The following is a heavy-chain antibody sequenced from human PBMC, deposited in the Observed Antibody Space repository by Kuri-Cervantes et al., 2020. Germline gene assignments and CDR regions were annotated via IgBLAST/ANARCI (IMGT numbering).Heavy chain of an antibody. CDR2: ISDDGSNK. D-gene: IGHD3-10*01. J-gene: IGHJ6*02. V-gene: IGHV3-30*18. Sequence: GESLKISCAASGFTFSSYNIHWVRQAPGKGLEWVGVISDDGSNKYYADSVKGRFTISRDNSKNTLYLQMNSLRAEDTAVYYCAKDPRPIYYGSDGMDVWGQGTTVTVSS. CDR3: AKDPRPIYYGSDGMDV. CDR1: GFTFSSYN.